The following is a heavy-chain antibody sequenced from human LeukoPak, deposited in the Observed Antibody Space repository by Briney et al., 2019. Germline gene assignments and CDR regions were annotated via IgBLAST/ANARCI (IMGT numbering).Heavy chain of an antibody. CDR2: IKQDGSEK. J-gene: IGHJ4*02. D-gene: IGHD2-2*01. CDR1: GFTFSSYW. CDR3: ARETLVVIPAAMDY. V-gene: IGHV3-7*04. Sequence: QPGGSLRLSCAASGFTFSSYWMSWVRQAPGKGLEWVANIKQDGSEKYYVDSVKGRFTIFRDNAKNSLYLQMNSLRAEDTAVYYCARETLVVIPAAMDYWGQGTLVTVSS.